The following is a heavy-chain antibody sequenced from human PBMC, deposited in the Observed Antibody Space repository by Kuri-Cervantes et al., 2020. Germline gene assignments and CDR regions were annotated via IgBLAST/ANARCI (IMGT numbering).Heavy chain of an antibody. J-gene: IGHJ6*02. CDR3: ARFSGYSYGFAYYGMDV. CDR2: IWYDGSNK. V-gene: IGHV3-33*01. D-gene: IGHD5-18*01. Sequence: GESLKISCAASGFTFSSYGMHWVRQAPGKGLEWVAVIWYDGSNKYYADSVKGRFTISRDNAKNSLYLQMNSLRAEDTAVYYCARFSGYSYGFAYYGMDVWGQGTTVTVSS. CDR1: GFTFSSYG.